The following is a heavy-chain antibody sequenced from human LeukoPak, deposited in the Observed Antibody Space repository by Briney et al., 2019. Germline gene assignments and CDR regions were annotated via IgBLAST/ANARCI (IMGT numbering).Heavy chain of an antibody. CDR1: GGSFSGYY. V-gene: IGHV4-34*01. D-gene: IGHD3-22*01. CDR2: INHSGST. J-gene: IGHJ6*02. Sequence: SETLSLTCAVYGGSFSGYYWSWIRQPPGKGLGWIGEINHSGSTNYNPSLKSRVTISVDTSKNQFSLKLSSVTAADTAVYYCARAGSGYFSYYYGMDVWGQGTTVTVSS. CDR3: ARAGSGYFSYYYGMDV.